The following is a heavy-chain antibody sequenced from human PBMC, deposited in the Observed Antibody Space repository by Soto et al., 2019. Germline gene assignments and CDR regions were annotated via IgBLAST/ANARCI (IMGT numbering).Heavy chain of an antibody. D-gene: IGHD3-3*01. Sequence: QVQLVQSGAEVKKPGSSVKVSCKASGGTFSSYAISWVRQAPGQGLEWMGGIIPIFGTANDAQTFQSRVTITEDASKITVYMELSSVRSEDTAVYYCARAPSEWLYYFDYWGQGTLVTVSS. CDR1: GGTFSSYA. CDR3: ARAPSEWLYYFDY. V-gene: IGHV1-69*12. J-gene: IGHJ4*02. CDR2: IIPIFGTA.